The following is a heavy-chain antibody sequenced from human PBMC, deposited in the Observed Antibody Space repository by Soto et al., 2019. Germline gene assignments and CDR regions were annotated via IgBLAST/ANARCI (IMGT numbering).Heavy chain of an antibody. D-gene: IGHD2-21*01. CDR3: AKDTVAIRSFYFDS. CDR2: ISGSGDRT. J-gene: IGHJ4*02. CDR1: GFTFGNYA. V-gene: IGHV3-23*01. Sequence: EVQLLVSGGRFVQPGGSLKLSCEASGFTFGNYAMTWVRQAPGEGLEWVSTISGSGDRTYYADSVTGRFTISRDNSKNTLYLQMHSLGVEDTAVYFCAKDTVAIRSFYFDSWAQGTLVTVSS.